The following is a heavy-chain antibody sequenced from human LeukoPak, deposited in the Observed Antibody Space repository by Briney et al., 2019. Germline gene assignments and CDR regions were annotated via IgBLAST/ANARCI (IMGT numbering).Heavy chain of an antibody. CDR2: IYTSETT. Sequence: KPSETLSLTCSVSGGSISGYYWNWIRQPAGKGLEWIGRIYTSETTNYNPSLKSRVTMSVDTSKNQFSLKLSSVTAADTAVYYCARESTSSCPVGGYCPYYFDYWGQGTLVTVSS. D-gene: IGHD1-26*01. V-gene: IGHV4-4*07. CDR1: GGSISGYY. CDR3: ARESTSSCPVGGYCPYYFDY. J-gene: IGHJ4*02.